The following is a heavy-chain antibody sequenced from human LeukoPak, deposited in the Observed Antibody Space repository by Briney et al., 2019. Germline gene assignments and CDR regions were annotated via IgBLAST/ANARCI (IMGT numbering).Heavy chain of an antibody. CDR1: GFIFKTYT. Sequence: GGSLRLSCAASGFIFKTYTMTWVRQAPGKGLEWVSSITGDCTYITYADSVKGRFTISRDNAKNSLYLQVASLRGDDTATYYCAREGNDYYYDQWGQGTLVT. CDR3: AREGNDYYYDQ. CDR2: ITGDCTYI. D-gene: IGHD3-16*01. J-gene: IGHJ4*02. V-gene: IGHV3-21*01.